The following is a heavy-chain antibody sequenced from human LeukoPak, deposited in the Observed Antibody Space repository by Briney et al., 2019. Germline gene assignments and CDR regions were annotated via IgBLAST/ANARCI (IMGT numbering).Heavy chain of an antibody. J-gene: IGHJ4*02. V-gene: IGHV3-7*01. CDR1: GFTVSSNY. Sequence: PWGSLRLSCAASGFTVSSNYMSWVRQPPGKGLEWVANIKDDGSAKRCLDSVRGRFTISRDNDKNSLYMQMNSLRVEDTAVYFCAARLGGTGAYFYWGQGTLVTVSS. D-gene: IGHD7-27*01. CDR3: AARLGGTGAYFY. CDR2: IKDDGSAK.